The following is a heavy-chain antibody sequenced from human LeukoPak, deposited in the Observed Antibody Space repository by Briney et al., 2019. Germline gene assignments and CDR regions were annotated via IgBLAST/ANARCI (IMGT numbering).Heavy chain of an antibody. Sequence: NTSETLSLTCAVYGGSFSGYYWSWIRQPPGKGLEWIGEINHSGSTNYNPSLKSRVTISVDTSKNQFSLKLSSVTAADTAVYYCAGNFYCGGDCYSDYWGQGTLVTVSS. CDR1: GGSFSGYY. D-gene: IGHD2-21*02. V-gene: IGHV4-34*01. CDR3: AGNFYCGGDCYSDY. CDR2: INHSGST. J-gene: IGHJ4*02.